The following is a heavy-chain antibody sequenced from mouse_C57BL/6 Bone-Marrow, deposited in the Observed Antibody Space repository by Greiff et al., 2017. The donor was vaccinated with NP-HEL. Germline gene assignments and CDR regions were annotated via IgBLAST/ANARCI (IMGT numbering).Heavy chain of an antibody. V-gene: IGHV1-64*01. CDR2: IHPNSGST. D-gene: IGHD2-10*02. Sequence: VQVVESGAELVKPGASVKLSCKASGYTFTSYWMHWVKQRPGQGLEWIGMIHPNSGSTNYNEKFKSKATLTVDKSSSTAYMQLSSLTSEDSAVYYCAGYGNLAWFAYWGQGTLVTVSA. J-gene: IGHJ3*01. CDR1: GYTFTSYW. CDR3: AGYGNLAWFAY.